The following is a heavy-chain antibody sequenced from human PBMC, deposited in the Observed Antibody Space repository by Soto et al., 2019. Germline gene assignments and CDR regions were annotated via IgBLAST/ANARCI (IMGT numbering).Heavy chain of an antibody. CDR2: ISYDGSNK. CDR1: GFTFSSYG. J-gene: IGHJ4*02. CDR3: AKDVTMLGNPPDFDY. V-gene: IGHV3-30*18. Sequence: VGSLRVSCAASGFTFSSYGMHWVRQAPGKGLEWVAVISYDGSNKYYADSVKGRFTISRDNSKNTLYLQMNSLRAEDTAVYYCAKDVTMLGNPPDFDYWGQGTLVTVSS. D-gene: IGHD3-22*01.